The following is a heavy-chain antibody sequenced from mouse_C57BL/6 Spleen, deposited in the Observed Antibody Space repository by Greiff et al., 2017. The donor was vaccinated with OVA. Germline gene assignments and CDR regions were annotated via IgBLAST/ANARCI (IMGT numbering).Heavy chain of an antibody. J-gene: IGHJ1*03. CDR3: TRRRWLLRWWYFDV. CDR1: GYTFTDYE. V-gene: IGHV1-15*01. D-gene: IGHD2-3*01. CDR2: IDPETGGT. Sequence: QVQLQQSGAELVRPGASVTLSCKASGYTFTDYEMHWVKQTPVHGLEWIGAIDPETGGTAYNQKFKGKAILTADKSSSTAYMELRSLTSEDSAVYYCTRRRWLLRWWYFDVWGTGTTVTVSS.